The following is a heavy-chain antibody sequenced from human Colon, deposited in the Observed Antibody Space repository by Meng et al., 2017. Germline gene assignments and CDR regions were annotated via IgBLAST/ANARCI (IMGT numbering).Heavy chain of an antibody. V-gene: IGHV4-31*03. D-gene: IGHD2-2*01. CDR2: TYNIGGT. CDR1: GATISSGYF. CDR3: ARERCRLIDY. Sequence: SETLSLTCTVSGATISSGYFWSWIRQHPGKGLEWIGYTYNIGGTHYSSSLRSRVTISVDTSKNQLSLKLSSVTAADTAVYYCARERCRLIDYWGQGTLVTVSS. J-gene: IGHJ4*02.